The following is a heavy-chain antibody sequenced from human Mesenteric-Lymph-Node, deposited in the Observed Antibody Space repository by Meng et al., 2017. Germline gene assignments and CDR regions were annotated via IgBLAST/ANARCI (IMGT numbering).Heavy chain of an antibody. CDR3: VRDNFGVDY. J-gene: IGHJ4*02. D-gene: IGHD3-10*01. CDR1: GFTFRNYW. V-gene: IGHV3-74*01. Sequence: EVSLAESGGGLVQPGESLRLSCAASGFTFRNYWMFWVRQAPGKGLVWVSQINSDGSDTNYADSVKGRFTTSRDNAKNTLYLQMSSLRAEDTAVYYCVRDNFGVDYWGQGTLVTVSS. CDR2: INSDGSDT.